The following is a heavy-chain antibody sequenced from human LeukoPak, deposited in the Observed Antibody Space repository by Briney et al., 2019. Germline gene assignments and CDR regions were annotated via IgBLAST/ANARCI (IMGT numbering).Heavy chain of an antibody. CDR2: INHSGST. CDR1: GGSFSGYY. V-gene: IGHV4-34*01. CDR3: ARGYPSIAAHRPRSYYYYMDV. D-gene: IGHD6-6*01. Sequence: SETLSLTCAVYGGSFSGYYWSWIRQPPGKGLEWIGEINHSGSTNYNPSLKSRVTISVDTSKNQFSLKLSSVTAADTAVYYCARGYPSIAAHRPRSYYYYMDVWGKGTTVTVSS. J-gene: IGHJ6*03.